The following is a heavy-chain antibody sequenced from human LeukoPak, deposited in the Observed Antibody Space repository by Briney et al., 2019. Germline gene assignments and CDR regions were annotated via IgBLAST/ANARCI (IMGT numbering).Heavy chain of an antibody. J-gene: IGHJ6*03. CDR3: AKDPSIAVAGYYYYYMDV. D-gene: IGHD6-19*01. CDR2: ISSTDGSA. CDR1: GFTFTNYV. V-gene: IGHV3-23*01. Sequence: PGGSLRLSCAASGFTFTNYVMVWVRQAPGKGLEWVSAISSTDGSAYYAGSVKGRFTISRDNSKNTLYLQMNSLRAEDTAVYYCAKDPSIAVAGYYYYYMDVWGKGTTVTVSS.